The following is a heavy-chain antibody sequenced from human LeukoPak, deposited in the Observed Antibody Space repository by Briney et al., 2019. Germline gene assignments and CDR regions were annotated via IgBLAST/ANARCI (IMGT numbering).Heavy chain of an antibody. CDR2: ISGSGGST. CDR1: GFTFSSYA. D-gene: IGHD3-10*01. Sequence: GGSLRLSCAASGFTFSSYAMSWVRQAPGKGLEWVSAISGSGGSTYYADSVKGRFTISRDNSKNTLYLQMNSLRAEDTAVYYCAKGRRITMVRGVIINYWGQGTLVTVSS. J-gene: IGHJ4*02. CDR3: AKGRRITMVRGVIINY. V-gene: IGHV3-23*01.